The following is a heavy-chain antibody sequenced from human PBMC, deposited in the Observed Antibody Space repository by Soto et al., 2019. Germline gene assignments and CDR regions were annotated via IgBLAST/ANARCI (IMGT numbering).Heavy chain of an antibody. CDR1: GFTFSNYA. Sequence: GGSLRLSCAASGFTFSNYAMTWVRQGPGKGLEWVSGISGSGGRSYYADSVKGRFTISRDNSKSTLYLQINSLRAEDTAVYYCAKAYFVWSSEQPYYFDYWGQGTLVTVS. V-gene: IGHV3-23*01. J-gene: IGHJ4*02. CDR2: ISGSGGRS. D-gene: IGHD3-16*01. CDR3: AKAYFVWSSEQPYYFDY.